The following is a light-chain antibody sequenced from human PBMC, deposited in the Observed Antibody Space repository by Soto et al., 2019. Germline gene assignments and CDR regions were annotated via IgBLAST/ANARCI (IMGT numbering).Light chain of an antibody. CDR1: QSISSW. V-gene: IGKV1-5*03. J-gene: IGKJ2*01. CDR2: KAS. Sequence: DIQMTQSPSTLSASVGDRVTITCRASQSISSWLAWYQQKPGKAPKLLIYKASSLESGVPSRFSGSGSGTEFTLTISSMQPDDFATYYCQQYNSYPYTFGQGTKLEIK. CDR3: QQYNSYPYT.